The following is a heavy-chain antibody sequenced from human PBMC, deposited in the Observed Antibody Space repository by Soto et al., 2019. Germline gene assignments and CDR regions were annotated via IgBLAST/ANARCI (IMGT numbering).Heavy chain of an antibody. Sequence: QVQLVQSGAEEKKPGASVKVSCKASGYTFTGYAMHWVRQAPGQRLEWMGWINAGNGNTKYSQKFQGRVTITTDTSASTAYMERSSLRSEDTAVYYCARAVAGAADFDYWGQGTLVTVSS. D-gene: IGHD6-19*01. CDR1: GYTFTGYA. J-gene: IGHJ4*02. CDR2: INAGNGNT. V-gene: IGHV1-3*05. CDR3: ARAVAGAADFDY.